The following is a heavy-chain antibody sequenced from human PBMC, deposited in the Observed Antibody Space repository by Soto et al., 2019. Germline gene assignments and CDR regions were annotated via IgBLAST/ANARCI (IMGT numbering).Heavy chain of an antibody. Sequence: ASVKVSCKASGYIFSDYYIHWVRQAPGQGLEWMGWIDPRNGGTKYAQKFQDRLTMTTDTSTSTTFLELRRLRLADTAVFFCARVLYRNVIHAWGQGTLVTVSS. CDR2: IDPRNGGT. V-gene: IGHV1-2*02. J-gene: IGHJ4*02. D-gene: IGHD5-18*01. CDR1: GYIFSDYY. CDR3: ARVLYRNVIHA.